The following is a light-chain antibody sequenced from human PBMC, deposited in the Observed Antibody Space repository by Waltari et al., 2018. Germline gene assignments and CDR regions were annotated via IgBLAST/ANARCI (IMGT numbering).Light chain of an antibody. J-gene: IGLJ3*02. CDR3: MSYTTTITWV. Sequence: QSALTQPASVSASPGQSITIPCPGTSLSLGASNYFSWYQQPPGNAPKLMLYEVIHRPSGVSNRFSGSKSGNTASLTISGLQAEDEAYYYCMSYTTTITWVFGGGTKLTVL. CDR1: SLSLGASNY. CDR2: EVI. V-gene: IGLV2-14*03.